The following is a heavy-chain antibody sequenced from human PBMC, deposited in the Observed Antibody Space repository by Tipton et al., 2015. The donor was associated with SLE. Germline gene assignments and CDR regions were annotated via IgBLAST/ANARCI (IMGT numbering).Heavy chain of an antibody. Sequence: LRLSCAVYGGSFSGYYWSWIRQPPGKGLEWIGEINHSGSTNYNPSLKSRVTISVDTSKNQFSLKLSSVTAADTAVYYCARFRLELVGAMRYYGMDVWGQGTTVTVSS. J-gene: IGHJ6*02. D-gene: IGHD1-7*01. CDR2: INHSGST. V-gene: IGHV4-34*01. CDR1: GGSFSGYY. CDR3: ARFRLELVGAMRYYGMDV.